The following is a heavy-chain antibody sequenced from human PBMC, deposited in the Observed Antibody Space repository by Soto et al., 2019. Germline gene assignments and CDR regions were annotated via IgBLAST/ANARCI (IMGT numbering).Heavy chain of an antibody. V-gene: IGHV4-4*02. CDR1: GGSISSSNW. CDR3: ARVVVPAAMSSWYFDL. Sequence: QVQLQESGPGLVKPSGTLSLTCAVSGGSISSSNWWSWVRQPPGKGLEWIGEIYHSGSTNYNPSLKSRVTISGDKSKNQFSLKLSSVTAADTAVYYCARVVVPAAMSSWYFDLWGRGTLVTVSS. CDR2: IYHSGST. J-gene: IGHJ2*01. D-gene: IGHD2-2*01.